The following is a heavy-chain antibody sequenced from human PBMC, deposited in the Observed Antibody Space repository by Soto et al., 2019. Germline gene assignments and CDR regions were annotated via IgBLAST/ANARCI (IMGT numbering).Heavy chain of an antibody. V-gene: IGHV5-51*01. CDR3: AKTNSGYSYDALDI. CDR1: GYRFTNYW. CDR2: VYPGDYET. J-gene: IGHJ3*02. D-gene: IGHD5-12*01. Sequence: GESLKISCKIAGYRFTNYWIGWVRQMPGKGLEWMGIVYPGDYETRYSPSFQGQVSISADKSISTAYLHWSSLKASDTAMYYCAKTNSGYSYDALDIWGQGTMVIFSS.